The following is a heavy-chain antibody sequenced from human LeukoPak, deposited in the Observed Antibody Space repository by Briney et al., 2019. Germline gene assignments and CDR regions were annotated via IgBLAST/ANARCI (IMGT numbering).Heavy chain of an antibody. V-gene: IGHV4-4*02. Sequence: SETLSLTCAVSGGSISSSNWWSWVRQPPGKGLEWIGEIYHSGGTNYNPSLKSRVTMSVDKSKNQFSLKLSSVTAADTAVYYCASYMVRGVTYWGQGTLVTVSA. CDR1: GGSISSSNW. CDR3: ASYMVRGVTY. D-gene: IGHD3-10*01. CDR2: IYHSGGT. J-gene: IGHJ4*02.